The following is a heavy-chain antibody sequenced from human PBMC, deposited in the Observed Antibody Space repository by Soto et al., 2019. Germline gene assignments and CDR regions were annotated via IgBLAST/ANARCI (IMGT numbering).Heavy chain of an antibody. CDR3: ARYEGADLAYFDY. Sequence: SETLSLTCTVSGGSISSYYWSWIRQPPGKGLEWIGYIYYSGSTNYNPSLKSRVTISVDTSKNQFSLKLSSVTAADTAVYYCARYEGADLAYFDYWGQGTLVTVSS. CDR1: GGSISSYY. J-gene: IGHJ4*02. CDR2: IYYSGST. D-gene: IGHD1-26*01. V-gene: IGHV4-59*01.